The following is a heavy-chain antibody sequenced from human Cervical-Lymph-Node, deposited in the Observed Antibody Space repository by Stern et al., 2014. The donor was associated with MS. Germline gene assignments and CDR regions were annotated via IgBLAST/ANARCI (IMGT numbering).Heavy chain of an antibody. D-gene: IGHD2-2*01. CDR3: ARSSYCSSSSCYKDYYGMDV. Sequence: EMQLVESGGGIVQPGGSLRLSCVASGFTFSRYWMHWVRQAPGKGLVWVSRINTDGSSTSYAASVKGRFTITRDNVKNTVYLQMNGLRVEDTVVYSCARSSYCSSSSCYKDYYGMDVWGQGTTVTVSS. V-gene: IGHV3-74*02. CDR1: GFTFSRYW. J-gene: IGHJ6*02. CDR2: INTDGSST.